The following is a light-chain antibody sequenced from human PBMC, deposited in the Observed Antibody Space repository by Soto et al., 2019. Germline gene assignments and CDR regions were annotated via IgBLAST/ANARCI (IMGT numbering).Light chain of an antibody. CDR2: GAS. Sequence: EIVLTQSPGTLSLSPGERATLSCRASQSVSSSYLAWYQQKPGQAPRLLIYGASSRATGIPDRFSGSGSGTDFTLTISRLGPEDFALYYCQQYASSPFTFGQGTKLEIK. CDR1: QSVSSSY. V-gene: IGKV3-20*01. J-gene: IGKJ2*01. CDR3: QQYASSPFT.